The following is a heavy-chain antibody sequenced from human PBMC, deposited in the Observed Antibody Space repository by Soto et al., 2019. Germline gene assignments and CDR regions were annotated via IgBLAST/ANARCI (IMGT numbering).Heavy chain of an antibody. CDR1: GFTFSSYE. Sequence: PGGSLRLSCAASGFTFSSYEMNWVRQAPGKGLEWVSYISSSGSTIYYADSVKGRFTISRDNAKNSLYLQMNSLRAEDTAVYYCERDRGGAGTYGMEGWGQGTTVTVSS. V-gene: IGHV3-48*03. J-gene: IGHJ6*02. CDR3: ERDRGGAGTYGMEG. CDR2: ISSSGSTI. D-gene: IGHD1-26*01.